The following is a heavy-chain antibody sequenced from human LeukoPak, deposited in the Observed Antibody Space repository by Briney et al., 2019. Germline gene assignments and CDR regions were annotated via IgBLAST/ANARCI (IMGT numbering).Heavy chain of an antibody. D-gene: IGHD5-18*01. Sequence: PSETLSLTCTVSGGSISSHYWSWIRQPPGKGLEWIGYIYYSGSTNYNPSLKSRVTISVDTSKNQFSLKLSSVTAADTAVYHCATGSGYSYGYYYYYYYMDVWGKGTTVTVSS. CDR1: GGSISSHY. V-gene: IGHV4-59*11. CDR3: ATGSGYSYGYYYYYYYMDV. J-gene: IGHJ6*03. CDR2: IYYSGST.